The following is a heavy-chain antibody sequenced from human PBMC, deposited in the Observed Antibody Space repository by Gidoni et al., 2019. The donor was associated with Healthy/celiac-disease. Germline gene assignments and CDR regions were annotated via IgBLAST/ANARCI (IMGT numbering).Heavy chain of an antibody. CDR3: AKGPDYYDSSGY. CDR1: GFPFRRYA. D-gene: IGHD3-22*01. V-gene: IGHV3-23*01. CDR2: ISGSGGST. J-gene: IGHJ4*02. Sequence: EVQLLESGGGLVQPGGSLRPSCAACGFPFRRYAMTWVRQAPGKGLEWVSAISGSGGSTYYADSVKGRFTISRDNSKNTLYLQMNSLRAEDTAVYYCAKGPDYYDSSGYWGQGTLVTVSS.